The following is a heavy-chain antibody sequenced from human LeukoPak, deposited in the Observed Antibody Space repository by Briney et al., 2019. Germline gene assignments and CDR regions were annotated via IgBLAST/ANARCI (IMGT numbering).Heavy chain of an antibody. V-gene: IGHV3-48*01. Sequence: PGGSLRLSCAASGFTFSSYNMNWVRQAPGKGLEWVSYISSSSSTIYYADSVKGRFTISRDSSKNTLYLQMNSLRAEDTAMYYCARDGSITMVRGVIFIRKTDDYWGQGTLVTVSS. CDR1: GFTFSSYN. CDR3: ARDGSITMVRGVIFIRKTDDY. CDR2: ISSSSSTI. J-gene: IGHJ4*02. D-gene: IGHD3-10*01.